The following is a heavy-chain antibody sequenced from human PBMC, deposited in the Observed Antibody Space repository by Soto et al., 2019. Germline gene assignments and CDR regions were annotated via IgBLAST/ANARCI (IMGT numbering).Heavy chain of an antibody. J-gene: IGHJ6*02. CDR3: ASRIAAAGTDLYIAVAGTEDYYYYGMDV. V-gene: IGHV1-69*13. CDR1: GGTFSSYA. CDR2: IIPIFGTA. D-gene: IGHD6-13*01. Sequence: ASVKVSCKASGGTFSSYAISWVRQAPGQGLEWMGGIIPIFGTANYAQKFQGRVTITADESTSTAYMELSSLRSEDTAVYYCASRIAAAGTDLYIAVAGTEDYYYYGMDVWGQGTTVTVSS.